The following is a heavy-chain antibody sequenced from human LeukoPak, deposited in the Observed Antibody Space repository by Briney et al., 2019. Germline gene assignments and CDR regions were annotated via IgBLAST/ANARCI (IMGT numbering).Heavy chain of an antibody. CDR2: ISWNSGSK. D-gene: IGHD4-17*01. J-gene: IGHJ3*01. CDR1: GFTFDDYA. Sequence: PGGSLRLSCAASGFTFDDYAMHWVRQAPGKGLEWVSGISWNSGSKVYADSVKGRFTISRDNAKNSLYLQMNSLRAEDMALYYCAKQSTDTVTAGKDDAFDLWGQGTMVTVSS. CDR3: AKQSTDTVTAGKDDAFDL. V-gene: IGHV3-9*03.